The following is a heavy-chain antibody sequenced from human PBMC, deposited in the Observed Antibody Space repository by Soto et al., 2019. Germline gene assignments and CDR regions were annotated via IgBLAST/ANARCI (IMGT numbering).Heavy chain of an antibody. J-gene: IGHJ4*02. CDR1: GYTFKNYC. CDR3: ARHATTGYMSPFDS. Sequence: EESLKNSCKGSGYTFKNYCIGWVRQKHGKGLEWMGIIDPSDSDTRYRPSFQGQVTISADKSTNTVYLQWSSLKDSDTAMYYCARHATTGYMSPFDSWGQGTLVTVSS. V-gene: IGHV5-51*01. CDR2: IDPSDSDT. D-gene: IGHD5-12*01.